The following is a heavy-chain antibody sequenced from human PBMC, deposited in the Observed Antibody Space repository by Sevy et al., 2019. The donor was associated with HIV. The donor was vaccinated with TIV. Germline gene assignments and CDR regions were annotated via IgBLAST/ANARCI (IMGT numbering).Heavy chain of an antibody. J-gene: IGHJ5*02. CDR1: GFTFSSYA. D-gene: IGHD1-26*01. V-gene: IGHV3-23*01. Sequence: GGSLRLSCAASGFTFSSYAMSWVRQAPGKGLEWVSAISGSGGSTYYADSVKGRFTISRDNSKNSLYLQMNSLRAEVTAVYYCEKGIEIATKHNWFDPWGQGTLVTVSS. CDR2: ISGSGGST. CDR3: EKGIEIATKHNWFDP.